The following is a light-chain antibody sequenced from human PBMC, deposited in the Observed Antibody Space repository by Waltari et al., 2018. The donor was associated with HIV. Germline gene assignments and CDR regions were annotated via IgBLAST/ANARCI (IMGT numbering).Light chain of an antibody. CDR3: QQSET. Sequence: EIVLTQSPGTLSLSPGERATLSCRASQSVSSSFLAWYQQKSGQAPRVLIYGASSRATGIPDRFSGSGSGTDFTLTIARLEPEDFAVYYCQQSETFGQGTRVEIK. V-gene: IGKV3-20*01. J-gene: IGKJ1*01. CDR2: GAS. CDR1: QSVSSSF.